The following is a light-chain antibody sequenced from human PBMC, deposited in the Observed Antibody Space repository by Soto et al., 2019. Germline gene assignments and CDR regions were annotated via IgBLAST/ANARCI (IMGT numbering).Light chain of an antibody. V-gene: IGKV3-11*01. CDR3: KQRSNWPRT. CDR2: DAS. Sequence: EIVLTQSPGTLSLSPGERATLSCRASQSVTSNLAWYQQKPGQAPRLLIYDASNMATGIPARFGGSGSGTDFTLTISSLEPEDFAVYYCKQRSNWPRTFGQGTKVDI. CDR1: QSVTSN. J-gene: IGKJ1*01.